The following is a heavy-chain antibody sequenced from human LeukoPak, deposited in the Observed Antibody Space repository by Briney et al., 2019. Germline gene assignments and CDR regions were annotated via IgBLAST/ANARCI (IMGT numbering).Heavy chain of an antibody. CDR1: GGSISITTYS. CDR3: AKPFWSGYNYYFDY. CDR2: VHYGGNT. J-gene: IGHJ4*02. D-gene: IGHD3-3*01. V-gene: IGHV4-39*07. Sequence: SETLSLTCTVSGGSISITTYSWGWIRQPPGKGLEWIGSVHYGGNTYYHPSLKSRVTISVDTSKNQFSLKLSSVTATDTAVYYCAKPFWSGYNYYFDYWGQGTLVTVSS.